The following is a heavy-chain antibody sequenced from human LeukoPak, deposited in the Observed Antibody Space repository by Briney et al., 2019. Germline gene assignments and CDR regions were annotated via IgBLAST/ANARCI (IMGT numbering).Heavy chain of an antibody. D-gene: IGHD2-2*01. J-gene: IGHJ4*02. CDR3: TKPPSRPYCSSTSCYSDDY. CDR1: GFTFSGSA. V-gene: IGHV3-73*01. Sequence: GGSLKLSCAASGFTFSGSAMHWVRQASGKGLEWVGRIRSKANSYATAYAASVKGRFTISRDDSKNTAYLQMNSLKTEDRAVYYCTKPPSRPYCSSTSCYSDDYWGQGTLVTVSS. CDR2: IRSKANSYAT.